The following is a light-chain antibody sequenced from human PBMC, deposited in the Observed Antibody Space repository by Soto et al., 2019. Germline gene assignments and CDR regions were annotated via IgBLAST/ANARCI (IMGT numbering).Light chain of an antibody. CDR1: QDIRKY. CDR2: DAS. CDR3: QQYDNLPIT. Sequence: DIQMTQSPSSLSASVGGRFIITCQASQDIRKYLNWYQQKTGKAPKLLIYDASNLETGVPSRLSGSGSGTDFTLTISSLKPEDIATYYCQQYDNLPITFGHGTRLEIK. V-gene: IGKV1-33*01. J-gene: IGKJ5*01.